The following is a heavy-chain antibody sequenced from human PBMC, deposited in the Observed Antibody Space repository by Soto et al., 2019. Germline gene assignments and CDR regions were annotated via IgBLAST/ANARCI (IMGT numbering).Heavy chain of an antibody. J-gene: IGHJ4*02. D-gene: IGHD3-22*01. Sequence: EASVKVSCKGSWFTSRTSAVQWGRQARVQGLEWIGCIVVGSEKTNYAQKFQERVTIRRDISTSTAYMELSSLRSEETAVYYCAANIDWGSYDFGGYPSWGQGTLVTVSS. CDR1: WFTSRTSA. CDR2: IVVGSEKT. CDR3: AANIDWGSYDFGGYPS. V-gene: IGHV1-58*01.